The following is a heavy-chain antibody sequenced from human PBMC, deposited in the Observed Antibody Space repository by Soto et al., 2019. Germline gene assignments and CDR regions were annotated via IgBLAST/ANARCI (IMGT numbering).Heavy chain of an antibody. V-gene: IGHV3-21*01. CDR1: GFAFNNYG. CDR2: ISVSGDNI. Sequence: LRLSCTVSGFAFNNYGINWIRRAPGRGLEWVASISVSGDNIYYGDSVQGRFTISRDNSKRSVFLDLNSLRVEDTAVYYCARDLGLLKSLFDYWGQGTLVTVSS. J-gene: IGHJ4*02. CDR3: ARDLGLLKSLFDY. D-gene: IGHD3-16*01.